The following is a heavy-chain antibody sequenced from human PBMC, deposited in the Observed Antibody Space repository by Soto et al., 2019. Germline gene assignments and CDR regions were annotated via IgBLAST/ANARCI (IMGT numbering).Heavy chain of an antibody. CDR2: IIPIFGTA. J-gene: IGHJ6*02. Sequence: SVKVSCKASGGTFSSYAISWVRQAPGQGLEWMGGIIPIFGTANYAQKFQGRVTITADESTSTAYMELSSLRSEDTAVYYCARGRGSGSYPPVINYYYYGMDVWGQGTTVTVSS. V-gene: IGHV1-69*13. D-gene: IGHD3-10*01. CDR3: ARGRGSGSYPPVINYYYYGMDV. CDR1: GGTFSSYA.